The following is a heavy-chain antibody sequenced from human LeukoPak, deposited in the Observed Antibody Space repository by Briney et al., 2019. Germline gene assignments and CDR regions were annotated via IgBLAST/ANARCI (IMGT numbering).Heavy chain of an antibody. CDR2: INPNGGGT. J-gene: IGHJ4*02. V-gene: IGHV1-2*02. CDR3: ARGFSSWYLSPYYLEY. D-gene: IGHD6-13*01. CDR1: GYTFTCYY. Sequence: ASVKVSFKASGYTFTCYYMHWVRQVPGQALEWMGCINPNGGGTNYAQKFHGRVPMTRATSITTAYMELSRLRSGDTAVYYCARGFSSWYLSPYYLEYCGQGTPVTVSS.